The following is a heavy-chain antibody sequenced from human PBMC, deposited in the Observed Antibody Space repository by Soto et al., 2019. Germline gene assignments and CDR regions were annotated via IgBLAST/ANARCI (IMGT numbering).Heavy chain of an antibody. D-gene: IGHD7-27*01. CDR3: ARGRYCLTGRCFPNWFDS. CDR2: IYKSATT. V-gene: IGHV4-30-4*01. CDR1: GDSISNLDYF. J-gene: IGHJ5*01. Sequence: SETLSLTCSVSGDSISNLDYFWAWIRQPPGQALEYIGYIYKSATTYYNPSFESRVAISVDTSKSQFSPNVTSVTAADTAVYFCARGRYCLTGRCFPNWFDSWGQGALVTVSS.